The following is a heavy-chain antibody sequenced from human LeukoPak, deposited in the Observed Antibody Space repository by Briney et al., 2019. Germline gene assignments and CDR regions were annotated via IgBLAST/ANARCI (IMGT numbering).Heavy chain of an antibody. J-gene: IGHJ5*02. CDR2: IYYSGST. V-gene: IGHV4-39*07. D-gene: IGHD6-13*01. CDR1: GGSISSSSYY. CDR3: ARLIAAAGTGEDWFDP. Sequence: PSETLSLTCTVSGGSISSSSYYWGWIRQPPGKGLEWIGSIYYSGSTYYNPSLKSRVTISVDTSKNQFSLKLSSVTAADTAVYYCARLIAAAGTGEDWFDPWGQGTLVTVSS.